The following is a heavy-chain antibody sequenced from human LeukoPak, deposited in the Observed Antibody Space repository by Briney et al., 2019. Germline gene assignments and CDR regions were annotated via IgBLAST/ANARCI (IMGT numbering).Heavy chain of an antibody. CDR2: ISGSGGST. Sequence: GGSLRLSCAASGFTFSSYAMSWVRQAPGKGLEWVSAISGSGGSTYYADSVKGRFTISRDNSKNTLYLQMNSLRAEDTAVYYCARWVLRTVGLPAASGDYWGQGTLVTVSS. D-gene: IGHD2-2*01. V-gene: IGHV3-23*01. CDR1: GFTFSSYA. CDR3: ARWVLRTVGLPAASGDY. J-gene: IGHJ4*02.